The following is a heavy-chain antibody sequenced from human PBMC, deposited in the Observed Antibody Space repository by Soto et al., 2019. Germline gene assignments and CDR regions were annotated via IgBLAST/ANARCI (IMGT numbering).Heavy chain of an antibody. D-gene: IGHD3-3*01. CDR1: GFAFSTYE. CDR3: ARFWSDY. CDR2: ISARGDSI. V-gene: IGHV3-48*03. J-gene: IGHJ4*02. Sequence: EVQLVESGGGLVQPGGSLRLSCVASGFAFSTYEMNWVRQAPGKGLEWVSFISARGDSIYYADSVKGRFTISRDNAKNSLYLQMNSLRAEDTAVYYCARFWSDYWGQGTLVTVSS.